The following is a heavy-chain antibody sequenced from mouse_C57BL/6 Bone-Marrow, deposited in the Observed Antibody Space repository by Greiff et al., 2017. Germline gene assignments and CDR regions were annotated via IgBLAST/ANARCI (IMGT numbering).Heavy chain of an antibody. V-gene: IGHV5-9*01. CDR2: ISGGGGNT. CDR3: ARQQRRRLRNAMDY. CDR1: GFTFSSYT. D-gene: IGHD3-2*02. Sequence: EVQGLESGGGLVKPGGSLKLSCAASGFTFSSYTMPWVRQTPEKRLEWVATISGGGGNTDYPDSVKGRFTISIDNAKSTLYLQMSSLRSEDTALYYCARQQRRRLRNAMDYRGQGASVTVS. J-gene: IGHJ4*01.